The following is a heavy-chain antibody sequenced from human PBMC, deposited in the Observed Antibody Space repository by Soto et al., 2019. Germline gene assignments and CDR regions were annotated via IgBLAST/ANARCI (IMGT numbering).Heavy chain of an antibody. Sequence: QVQLVQSGADVKTPGASVRVSCKASGYTFTGYYVHWVREAPGQGLGWMGWINPETGGTSYAQKFQGRVNLSRDTSINTAYLELSRLRFDDAAVYFCARERYQVISDGMDVWGQGTTVTVSS. CDR2: INPETGGT. D-gene: IGHD2-2*01. V-gene: IGHV1-2*02. J-gene: IGHJ6*02. CDR1: GYTFTGYY. CDR3: ARERYQVISDGMDV.